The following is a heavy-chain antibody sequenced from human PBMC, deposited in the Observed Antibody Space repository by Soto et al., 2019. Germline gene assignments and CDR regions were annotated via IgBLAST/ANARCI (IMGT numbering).Heavy chain of an antibody. J-gene: IGHJ6*02. Sequence: QVQLVQSGAEVKKPGSSVKVSCKASGGTFSSYAISWVRQAPGQGLEWMGGIIPISGTANSAQKFQGRVTITADESTSTAYMELRSLRSEDTAVYYCARSQGSSTSLEIYYYYYYGMDVWGQGTTVTVSS. CDR1: GGTFSSYA. CDR3: ARSQGSSTSLEIYYYYYYGMDV. CDR2: IIPISGTA. D-gene: IGHD2-2*01. V-gene: IGHV1-69*01.